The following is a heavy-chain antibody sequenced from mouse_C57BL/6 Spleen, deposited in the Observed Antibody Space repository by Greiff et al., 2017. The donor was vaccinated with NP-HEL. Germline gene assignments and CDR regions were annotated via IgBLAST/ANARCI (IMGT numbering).Heavy chain of an antibody. V-gene: IGHV1-80*01. Sequence: QVQLQQSGAELVKPGASVKISCKASGYAFSSYWMNWVKQRPGKGLEWIGQIYPGDGDTNYNGKFKGKATLTADKSSSTAYMQLSSLTSEDSAVYFCARYALRGWVYYFDYWGQGTTLTVSS. J-gene: IGHJ2*01. CDR3: ARYALRGWVYYFDY. CDR1: GYAFSSYW. CDR2: IYPGDGDT. D-gene: IGHD1-1*01.